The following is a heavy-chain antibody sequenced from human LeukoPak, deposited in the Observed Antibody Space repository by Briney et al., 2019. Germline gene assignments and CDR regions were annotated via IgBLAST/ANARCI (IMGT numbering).Heavy chain of an antibody. V-gene: IGHV4-39*01. CDR2: INHSGST. J-gene: IGHJ1*01. CDR3: ARHVIRGGWYYMGFQH. D-gene: IGHD6-19*01. Sequence: PSETLSLTCTVSGGSISSGSYYWSWIRQPPGKGLEWIGEINHSGSTNYNPSLKSRVTISVDTSKNQFSLKLSSVTAADTAVYYCARHVIRGGWYYMGFQHWGQGTLVTVSS. CDR1: GGSISSGSYY.